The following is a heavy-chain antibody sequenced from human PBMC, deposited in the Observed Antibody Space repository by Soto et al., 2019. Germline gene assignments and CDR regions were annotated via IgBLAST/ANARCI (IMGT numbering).Heavy chain of an antibody. Sequence: PSETLSLTCTVSGGSISSYYWSWIRQPPGKGLEWIGYIYYSGSTNYNPSLKSRVTISVDTSKNQFSLKLSSVTAADTAVYYCARAGIYSSSWRPNNLFDPWGQGTLVTGSS. CDR1: GGSISSYY. CDR2: IYYSGST. J-gene: IGHJ5*02. CDR3: ARAGIYSSSWRPNNLFDP. D-gene: IGHD6-13*01. V-gene: IGHV4-59*01.